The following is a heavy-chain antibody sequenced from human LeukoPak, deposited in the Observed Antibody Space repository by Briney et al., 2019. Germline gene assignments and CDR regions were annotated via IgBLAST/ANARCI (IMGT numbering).Heavy chain of an antibody. CDR1: GFTFSSYS. V-gene: IGHV3-21*01. J-gene: IGHJ4*02. Sequence: GGSLRLSCAASGFTFSSYSMNWVRQAPGKGLEWVSSISSSSSYIYYADSVKGRFTISRDNAKNSLYLQMNSLRAEDTAVYYCATDDGIVVVPLGYWGQGTLVTVSS. CDR2: ISSSSSYI. D-gene: IGHD2-2*01. CDR3: ATDDGIVVVPLGY.